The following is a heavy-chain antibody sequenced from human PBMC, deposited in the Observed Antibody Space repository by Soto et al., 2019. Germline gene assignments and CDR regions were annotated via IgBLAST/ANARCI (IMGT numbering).Heavy chain of an antibody. CDR2: ISYDGSNK. J-gene: IGHJ4*02. Sequence: QVQLVESGGGVVQPGRSLRLSCAASGFTFSSYGMHWVRQAPGKGLEWVAVISYDGSNKYYADSVKGRFTISRDNSKNTLYLQMNSLRAEDTAVYYCATTPPLYGSGSLDYWGQGTLVTVSS. CDR1: GFTFSSYG. D-gene: IGHD3-10*01. V-gene: IGHV3-30*03. CDR3: ATTPPLYGSGSLDY.